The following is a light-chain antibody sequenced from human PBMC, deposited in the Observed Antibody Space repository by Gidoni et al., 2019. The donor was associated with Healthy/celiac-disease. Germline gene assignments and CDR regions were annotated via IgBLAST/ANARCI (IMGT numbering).Light chain of an antibody. CDR2: AAS. CDR1: QSISSY. J-gene: IGKJ4*01. V-gene: IGKV1-39*01. CDR3: QQSYSTPLST. Sequence: DIQMTQSPSSLSASVGDRVTITCRASQSISSYLNWYQQKPGKAPKLLIYAASSLQSGVPSRFSGSGSGTDCTLTISSLQPEDFATYYCQQSYSTPLSTFXGXTKVEIK.